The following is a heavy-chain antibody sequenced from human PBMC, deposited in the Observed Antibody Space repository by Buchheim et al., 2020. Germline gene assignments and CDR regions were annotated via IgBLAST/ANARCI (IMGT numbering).Heavy chain of an antibody. CDR1: GYRLSTYW. J-gene: IGHJ4*02. V-gene: IGHV5-51*03. Sequence: EVQLVQSGAEMKKPGESQKISCRGSGYRLSTYWVGWVRQMPGKGLEWMGIINLGDSETKYSPSFQGQVTISADKSIGTAYPQWASLKASDIAVYYCANRDSWGQGTL. CDR3: ANRDS. CDR2: INLGDSET.